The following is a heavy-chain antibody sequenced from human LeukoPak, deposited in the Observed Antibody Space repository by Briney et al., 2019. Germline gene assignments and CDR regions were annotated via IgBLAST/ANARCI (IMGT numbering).Heavy chain of an antibody. Sequence: PGGSLRLSCAASGFTLSSYAMSWVRQAPGKGLEWVSSISGSGASTYYADSVKGRFSISRDNSKNTLYLQMNSLRAEDTALYYCAKDRLNIPPRLYFDYWGQGTLVTVSS. V-gene: IGHV3-23*01. CDR3: AKDRLNIPPRLYFDY. CDR1: GFTLSSYA. CDR2: ISGSGAST. D-gene: IGHD6-6*01. J-gene: IGHJ4*02.